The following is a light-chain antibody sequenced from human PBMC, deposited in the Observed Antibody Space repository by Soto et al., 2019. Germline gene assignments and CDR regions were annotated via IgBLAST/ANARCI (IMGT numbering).Light chain of an antibody. CDR2: WAS. CDR1: QSVLYSSNNKNY. V-gene: IGKV4-1*01. Sequence: DIVMTQSPDSLAVSLGERATINCKSSQSVLYSSNNKNYLAWYQQKPGQPPKLHIYWASTRESGVPDRFTGSGSGTDFTLIISSLQAEDVAVYYCQQYYGSPRAFGGGTKVDIK. J-gene: IGKJ4*01. CDR3: QQYYGSPRA.